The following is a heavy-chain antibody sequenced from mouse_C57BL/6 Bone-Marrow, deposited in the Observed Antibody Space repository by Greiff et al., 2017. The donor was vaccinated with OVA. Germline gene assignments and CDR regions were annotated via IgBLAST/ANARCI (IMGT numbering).Heavy chain of an antibody. V-gene: IGHV1-15*01. J-gene: IGHJ1*03. Sequence: QVQLQQSGAELVRPGASVTLSCKASGYTFTDYEMHWVKQTPVHGLEWIGAIDPETGGTAYNQKFKGQAILTADKSSSTAYMALRSLTSEDSAVYYCTREGGNYVWYFDVWGTGTTVTVSS. CDR3: TREGGNYVWYFDV. CDR1: GYTFTDYE. D-gene: IGHD2-1*01. CDR2: IDPETGGT.